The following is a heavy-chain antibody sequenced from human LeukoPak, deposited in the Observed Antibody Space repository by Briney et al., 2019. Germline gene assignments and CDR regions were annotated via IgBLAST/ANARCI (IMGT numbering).Heavy chain of an antibody. CDR2: IYHSGST. CDR3: ARDLEYSSSRWFDP. D-gene: IGHD6-6*01. J-gene: IGHJ5*02. V-gene: IGHV4-38-2*02. CDR1: GYSISSGYY. Sequence: SETLSLTCTVSGYSISSGYYWGWIRQPPGKGLEWIGSIYHSGSTYYNPSLKSRVTISVDTSKNQFSLKLSSVTAADTAVYYCARDLEYSSSRWFDPWGQGTLVTVSS.